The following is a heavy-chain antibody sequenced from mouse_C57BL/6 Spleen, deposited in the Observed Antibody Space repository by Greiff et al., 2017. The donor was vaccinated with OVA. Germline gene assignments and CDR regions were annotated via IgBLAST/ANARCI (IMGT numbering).Heavy chain of an antibody. CDR2: IDPEDGDT. D-gene: IGHD1-1*01. CDR1: GFNIKDYY. CDR3: TTWGTTVVATTDY. V-gene: IGHV14-1*01. J-gene: IGHJ4*01. Sequence: EVKLMESGAELVRPGASVKLSCTASGFNIKDYYMHWVKQRPEQGLEWIGRIDPEDGDTEYAPKFQGKATMTADTSSNTAYLQLSSLTSEDTAVYYCTTWGTTVVATTDYWGQGTSVTVSS.